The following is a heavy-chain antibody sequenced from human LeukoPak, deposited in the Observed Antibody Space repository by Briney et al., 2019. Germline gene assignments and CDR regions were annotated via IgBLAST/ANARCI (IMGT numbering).Heavy chain of an antibody. V-gene: IGHV1-2*02. CDR1: GYTFTGYY. CDR2: INPNSGGT. D-gene: IGHD1-26*01. J-gene: IGHJ5*02. Sequence: GASVKVSCKASGYTFTGYYMHWVRQAPGQGLEWMGWINPNSGGTNYAQKFQGRVTMTRDTSISTAYMELSRLRSDDTAVYYCARIVGATGGWFDPWGQGTLVTVSS. CDR3: ARIVGATGGWFDP.